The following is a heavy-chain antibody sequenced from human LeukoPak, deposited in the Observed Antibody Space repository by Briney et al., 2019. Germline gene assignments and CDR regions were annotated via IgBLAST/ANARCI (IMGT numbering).Heavy chain of an antibody. V-gene: IGHV4-61*01. CDR3: ASSGGSGSYYRRNYYYYMDV. CDR2: IYYSGNT. J-gene: IGHJ6*03. D-gene: IGHD3-10*01. Sequence: SETLSRTCTGSGGSISSGSYYWSWIRQPPGKGLEWIGYIYYSGNTNYNPSLKSRVTISVATSKNQFSLKLSSVAAADTAVYYCASSGGSGSYYRRNYYYYMDVWGKGTTVTVSS. CDR1: GGSISSGSYY.